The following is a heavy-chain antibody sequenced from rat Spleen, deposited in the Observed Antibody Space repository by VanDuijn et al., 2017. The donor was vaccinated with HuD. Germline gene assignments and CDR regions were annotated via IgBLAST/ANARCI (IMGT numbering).Heavy chain of an antibody. J-gene: IGHJ3*01. CDR1: GFTFNNYW. CDR3: ARYYDGTYYQNWFAY. CDR2: ITNASGRT. D-gene: IGHD1-12*02. V-gene: IGHV5-31*01. Sequence: EVQLVESGGGLVQPGGSLKLSCVASGFTFNNYWMTWIRQAPGKGLEWVASITNASGRTYYPDSVKGRFTISRDTAQNTLYLQMNSLRSEDTATYYCARYYDGTYYQNWFAYWGQGTLVTVSS.